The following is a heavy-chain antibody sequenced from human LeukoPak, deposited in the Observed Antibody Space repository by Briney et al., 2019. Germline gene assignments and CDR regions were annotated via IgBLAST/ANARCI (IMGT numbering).Heavy chain of an antibody. D-gene: IGHD4/OR15-4a*01. CDR1: GFTVSGYS. CDR2: ISYNGGAT. J-gene: IGHJ3*01. Sequence: GGSLRLSCAVSGFTVSGYSMHWVRQAPGKGLEYVSAISYNGGATYYADSVKGRFIISRDNSKNTLYLQMGSLTTEGMGVYYCAGIGTNGVFDVWGQGTMVTVSS. CDR3: AGIGTNGVFDV. V-gene: IGHV3-64*02.